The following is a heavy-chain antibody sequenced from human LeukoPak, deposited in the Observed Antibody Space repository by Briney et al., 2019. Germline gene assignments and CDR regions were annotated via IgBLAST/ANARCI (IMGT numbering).Heavy chain of an antibody. CDR1: GYTFTSYA. CDR3: ARSRPYGSGSYYTPSPADP. J-gene: IGHJ5*02. V-gene: IGHV1-69*13. D-gene: IGHD3-10*01. CDR2: IIPIFGTA. Sequence: SVKVSCKASGYTFTSYAMNWVRQAPGQGLEWMGGIIPIFGTANYAQKFQGRVTITADESTSTAYMELSSLRSEDTAVYYCARSRPYGSGSYYTPSPADPWGQGTLVTVSS.